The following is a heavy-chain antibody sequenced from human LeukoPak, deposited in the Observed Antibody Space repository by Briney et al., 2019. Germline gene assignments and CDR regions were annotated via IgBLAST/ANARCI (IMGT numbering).Heavy chain of an antibody. CDR1: DDSITIYY. D-gene: IGHD3-10*01. Sequence: SETLSLTCTVSDDSITIYYWSWIRQPPGKGLEWIGYIDHTGITNYNPSLNSRVTISRDTSKNHFSLELSSATAADTAVYYCARARSVYYGSGSYYVYWGQGTLVTVSS. CDR2: IDHTGIT. V-gene: IGHV4-59*01. CDR3: ARARSVYYGSGSYYVY. J-gene: IGHJ4*02.